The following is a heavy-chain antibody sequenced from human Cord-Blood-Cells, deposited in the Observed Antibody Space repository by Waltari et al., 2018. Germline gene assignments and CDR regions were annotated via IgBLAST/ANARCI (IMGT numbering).Heavy chain of an antibody. D-gene: IGHD6-13*01. V-gene: IGHV4-59*11. CDR2: IYYSGST. Sequence: QVQLQESGPGLVKPSETLSLTCTVSGGSISSHYWSWIRQPPGKGLEWIGYIYYSGSTNSNPSLKSRVTIAVATSKNQFSLKLSSVTAADTAVYYCARGREGSSSWYYFDYWGQGTLVTVSS. J-gene: IGHJ4*02. CDR1: GGSISSHY. CDR3: ARGREGSSSWYYFDY.